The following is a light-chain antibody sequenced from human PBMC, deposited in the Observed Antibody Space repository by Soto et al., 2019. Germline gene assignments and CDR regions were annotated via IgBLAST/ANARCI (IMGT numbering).Light chain of an antibody. CDR2: GAS. V-gene: IGKV3-20*01. CDR3: QQYGSSPPNT. J-gene: IGKJ4*01. Sequence: EIVVTQSPATLSVSPGERATLSCWASQSISSKLAWYQQKPGQAPRLLISGASTRATGIPDRFSDSGSGTDFTLTISRLEPEDFAVYYCQQYGSSPPNTFGGGTKVDIK. CDR1: QSISSK.